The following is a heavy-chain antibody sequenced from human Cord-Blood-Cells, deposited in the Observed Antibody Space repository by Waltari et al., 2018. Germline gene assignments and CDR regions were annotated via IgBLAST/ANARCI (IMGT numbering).Heavy chain of an antibody. CDR1: GYSIRSGYY. CDR2: IYHSGST. V-gene: IGHV4-38-2*01. Sequence: QVQLQESGPGLVKPSETLSLTCAVSGYSIRSGYYWGWIRQPPGKGLEWIGSIYHSGSTYYNPSLKSRVTISVDTSKNQFSLKLSSVTAADTAVYYCASQMEVGYSGSYLGDWFDPWGQGTLVTVSS. J-gene: IGHJ5*02. CDR3: ASQMEVGYSGSYLGDWFDP. D-gene: IGHD1-26*01.